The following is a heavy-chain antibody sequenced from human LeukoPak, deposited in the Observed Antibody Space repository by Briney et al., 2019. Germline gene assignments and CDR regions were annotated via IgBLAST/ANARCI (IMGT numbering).Heavy chain of an antibody. J-gene: IGHJ5*02. CDR1: GFTFSSYA. CDR3: AKCSRPGYTSGWCNWFDP. V-gene: IGHV3-30-3*02. D-gene: IGHD6-19*01. CDR2: ISYDGTNK. Sequence: GRSLRLSCAASGFTFSSYAMHWVRQAPGKGLEWVAFISYDGTNKYYADSVKGRFTISRDNSKNTLYLQMNSLRAEDTAVYYCAKCSRPGYTSGWCNWFDPWGQGTLVTVSP.